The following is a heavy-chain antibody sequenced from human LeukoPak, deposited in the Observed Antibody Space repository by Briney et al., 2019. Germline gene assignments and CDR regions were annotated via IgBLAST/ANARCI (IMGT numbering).Heavy chain of an antibody. CDR2: IPSTSSGTI. D-gene: IGHD3-3*01. CDR1: GFTFSDYS. CDR3: ATGDFWSGNTTGY. V-gene: IGHV3-48*01. Sequence: GGSLRLSCTASGFTFSDYSMNWVRQAAGKGLEWVSFIPSTSSGTIYYADSEKGRFTISRDTGKNSRYLQMGSLRAEDTAVCYCATGDFWSGNTTGYWGEGTPVTVSS. J-gene: IGHJ4*02.